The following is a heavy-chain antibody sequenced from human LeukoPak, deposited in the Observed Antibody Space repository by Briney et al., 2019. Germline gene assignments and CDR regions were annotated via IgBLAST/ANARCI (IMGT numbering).Heavy chain of an antibody. D-gene: IGHD6-6*01. CDR1: GFTFSNYA. Sequence: GGSLRLSCAASGFTFSNYAMSWVRQAPGKGLEWVSSISSSSSYIYYADSVKGRFTISRDNAKNSLYLQMNSLRAEDTAVYYCAREYSSSTGVDYWGQGTLVTVSS. CDR3: AREYSSSTGVDY. V-gene: IGHV3-21*01. J-gene: IGHJ4*02. CDR2: ISSSSSYI.